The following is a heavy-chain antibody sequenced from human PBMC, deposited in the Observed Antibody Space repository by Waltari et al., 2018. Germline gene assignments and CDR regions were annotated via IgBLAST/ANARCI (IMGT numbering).Heavy chain of an antibody. Sequence: HLMESGGAVVQPGGSLRLSCVASGFAFDDCSMHWVRPAPGKGLEWVAGISWNGDSVYYAASAEGRFTVSRDNAENSLYLEMNNLRPEDTAVYYCANNEWGLPVSWGQGTVVTVSS. CDR1: GFAFDDCS. D-gene: IGHD1-26*01. CDR2: ISWNGDSV. J-gene: IGHJ5*02. V-gene: IGHV3-9*01. CDR3: ANNEWGLPVS.